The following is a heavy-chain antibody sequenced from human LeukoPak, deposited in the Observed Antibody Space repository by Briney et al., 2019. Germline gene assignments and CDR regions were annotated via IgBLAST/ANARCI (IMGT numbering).Heavy chain of an antibody. J-gene: IGHJ4*02. CDR2: IYYSGST. Sequence: PSETLSLTCTVSGGSISSSSYYWGWIRQPPGKGLEWIGSIYYSGSTNYNPSLKSRVTISVGTSKNQFSLKLSSVTAADTAVYYCARASWSGYYGGYFDYWGQGTLVTVSS. V-gene: IGHV4-39*07. CDR1: GGSISSSSYY. CDR3: ARASWSGYYGGYFDY. D-gene: IGHD3-3*01.